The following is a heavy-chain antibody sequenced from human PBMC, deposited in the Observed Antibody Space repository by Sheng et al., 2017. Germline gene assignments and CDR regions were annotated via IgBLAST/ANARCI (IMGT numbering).Heavy chain of an antibody. J-gene: IGHJ4*02. CDR3: ARGATLTNFLFDY. V-gene: IGHV1-18*01. D-gene: IGHD7-27*01. Sequence: QVQLVQSGAEVKEPGASVKVSCKASGYTFTSYGISWVRKAPGQGPEWMGWINTSNGQTKYALKIQGRVTMTIDTSTSTGYMELRSLQSDDTAVYYCARGATLTNFLFDYWGQGTLVTVSS. CDR1: GYTFTSYG. CDR2: INTSNGQT.